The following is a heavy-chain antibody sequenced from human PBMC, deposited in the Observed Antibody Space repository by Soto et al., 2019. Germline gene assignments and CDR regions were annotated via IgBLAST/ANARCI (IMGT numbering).Heavy chain of an antibody. CDR2: ISYDGSNK. CDR3: ARTSSVPPIGGMDV. V-gene: IGHV3-30-3*01. D-gene: IGHD3-16*01. Sequence: QVQLVESGGGAVQPGRSLRLSCAASGFTFSSYAMHWVRQAPGKGLEWVAVISYDGSNKYYADSVKGRFTISRDNSKNTLYLQMNSLRAEDTAVYYCARTSSVPPIGGMDVWCQGTTVTVSS. J-gene: IGHJ6*02. CDR1: GFTFSSYA.